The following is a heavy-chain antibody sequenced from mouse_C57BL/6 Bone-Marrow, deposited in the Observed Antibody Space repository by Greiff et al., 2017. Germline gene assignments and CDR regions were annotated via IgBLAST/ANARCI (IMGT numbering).Heavy chain of an antibody. D-gene: IGHD2-1*01. CDR3: AKELIYYGNYDYAMDY. CDR2: ICGDGST. J-gene: IGHJ4*01. V-gene: IGHV2-3*01. CDR1: GFSLTSYG. Sequence: VKLVQSGPGLVAPSQCLSISCTASGFSLTSYGVSWVRQPPGKGLEWLGVICGDGSTNYHSALISSLSISKDNSKSQVFLKLNSLQTDDTATYYCAKELIYYGNYDYAMDYWGQGTSVTVSS.